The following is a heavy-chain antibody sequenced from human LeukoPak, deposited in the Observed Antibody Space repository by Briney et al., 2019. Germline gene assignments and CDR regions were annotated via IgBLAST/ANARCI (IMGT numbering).Heavy chain of an antibody. CDR1: GGSISSYY. D-gene: IGHD1-26*01. CDR3: ARERKVGATRDFDY. Sequence: PSETLSLTCTVSGGSISSYYWSWIRQPAGKGLEWIGRIYTSGSTNYNPSLKSRVTISVDTSKNQFSLKLSSVTAADTAVYYCARERKVGATRDFDYWGQGTLVTVSS. J-gene: IGHJ4*02. CDR2: IYTSGST. V-gene: IGHV4-4*07.